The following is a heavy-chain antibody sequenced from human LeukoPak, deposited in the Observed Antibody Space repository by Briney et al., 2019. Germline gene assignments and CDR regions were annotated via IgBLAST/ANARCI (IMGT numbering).Heavy chain of an antibody. CDR3: ARGSGYGDYRLAYFDY. CDR1: GGTCSSYA. V-gene: IGHV1-69*04. Sequence: SVKVSCKASGGTCSSYAISWVRQAPGQGLEWMGRIIPIFGIANYAQKFQGRVTITADKSTSTAYMELSSLRSEDTAVYYCARGSGYGDYRLAYFDYWGQGTLVTVSS. D-gene: IGHD4-17*01. CDR2: IIPIFGIA. J-gene: IGHJ4*02.